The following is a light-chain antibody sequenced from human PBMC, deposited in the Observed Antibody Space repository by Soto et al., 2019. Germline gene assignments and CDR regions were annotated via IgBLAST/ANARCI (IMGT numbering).Light chain of an antibody. CDR1: QFISIY. CDR2: GAS. J-gene: IGKJ5*01. V-gene: IGKV1-39*01. CDR3: QQSYDTPAIT. Sequence: DIQMTQSPSSLSASVGDRVTISCQTSQFISIYLNWYQQKPGKAPRLLIFGASSLKSGVPSRFSGSGTGTHFTLTLNSLEPEDFATYYCQQSYDTPAITFGQGTRLEIK.